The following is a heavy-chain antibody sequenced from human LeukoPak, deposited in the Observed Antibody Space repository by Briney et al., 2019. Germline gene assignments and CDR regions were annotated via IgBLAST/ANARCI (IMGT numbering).Heavy chain of an antibody. CDR3: ARGYDEPAFDI. Sequence: PSETLSLTCTVSGGSISSYYWSWIRQPPGKGLEWIGYIYYSGSTNYNPSLKSRVTISVDTSKNQFSLKLSSVTAADTAVYYCARGYDEPAFDIWGQGTMVTVSS. CDR1: GGSISSYY. CDR2: IYYSGST. J-gene: IGHJ3*02. D-gene: IGHD3-3*01. V-gene: IGHV4-59*01.